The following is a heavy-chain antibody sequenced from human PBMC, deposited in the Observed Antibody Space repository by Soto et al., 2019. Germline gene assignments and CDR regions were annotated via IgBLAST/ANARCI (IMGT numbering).Heavy chain of an antibody. V-gene: IGHV4-59*01. CDR2: IYYSGST. CDR3: AREGTRDCSSTSCSNWFDP. CDR1: GGSISSYY. Sequence: QVQLQESGPGLVKPSETLSLTCTVSGGSISSYYWSWIRQPPGKGLEWIGYIYYSGSTNYNPSLKSRVTISVDTSKNQFALKLSSVTAADTAVYYCAREGTRDCSSTSCSNWFDPGGQGTLVTVSS. J-gene: IGHJ5*02. D-gene: IGHD2-2*01.